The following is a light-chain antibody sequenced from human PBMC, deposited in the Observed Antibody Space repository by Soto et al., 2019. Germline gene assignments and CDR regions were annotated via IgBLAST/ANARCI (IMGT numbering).Light chain of an antibody. CDR2: AAS. CDR3: QQSYSSSIT. J-gene: IGKJ5*01. CDR1: QTISTY. V-gene: IGKV1-39*01. Sequence: DIQMTQSPSSLSASVGDRVTMTCRASQTISTYLNWYQQKPAKAPEALIYAASNLESGVPSRFSGSGSGTDFTPAISSLQPEDVATYYCQQSYSSSITFGKGTRLELK.